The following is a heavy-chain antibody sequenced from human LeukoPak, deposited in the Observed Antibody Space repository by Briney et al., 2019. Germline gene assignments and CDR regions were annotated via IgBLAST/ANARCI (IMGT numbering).Heavy chain of an antibody. V-gene: IGHV3-30*02. CDR2: IRYDGSNK. CDR3: AKGSKWELLSGWFDP. J-gene: IGHJ5*02. D-gene: IGHD1-26*01. CDR1: GFTFSSYG. Sequence: GGSLRLSCAASGFTFSSYGMHWVRQAPGKGLEWVAFIRYDGSNKYYADSVKGRFTISRDNSKNTLYLQMNSLRAEDTAVYYCAKGSKWELLSGWFDPWGQGTLVTVSS.